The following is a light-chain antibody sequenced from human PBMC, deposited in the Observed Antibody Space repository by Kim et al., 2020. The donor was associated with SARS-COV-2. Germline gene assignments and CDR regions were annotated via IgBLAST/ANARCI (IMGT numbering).Light chain of an antibody. CDR1: QDISIY. V-gene: IGKV1-16*02. CDR3: QQYRTYPYT. Sequence: SSTVGEGFTITWRTRQDISIYLAWYQQTPGKAPKSLIYASSTLQSVVPLKFSGRGSGTYFTLTSNVQHPGDVATYSCQQYRTYPYTFGQGTKLEI. J-gene: IGKJ2*01. CDR2: ASS.